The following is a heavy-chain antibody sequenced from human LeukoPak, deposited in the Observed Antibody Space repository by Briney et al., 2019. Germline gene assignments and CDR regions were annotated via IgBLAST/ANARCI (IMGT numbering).Heavy chain of an antibody. J-gene: IGHJ4*02. CDR2: INPNNGGT. V-gene: IGHV1-2*04. D-gene: IGHD2-2*01. CDR1: GYTFTDYY. Sequence: ASVKVSCKASGYTFTDYYMHWVRQAPGQGLEWMGWINPNNGGTYSTQKFQGWVTMTRDTSISTAHMELSRLTSDDTAVYYCARANPLHCSSTSCLFDYWGQGSLVTVSS. CDR3: ARANPLHCSSTSCLFDY.